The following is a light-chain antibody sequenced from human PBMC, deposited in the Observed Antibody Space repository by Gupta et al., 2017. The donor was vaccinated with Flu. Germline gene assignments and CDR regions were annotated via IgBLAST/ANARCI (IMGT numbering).Light chain of an antibody. CDR3: QQSDSTPWT. Sequence: DIQMTQSPSSLSTSVGDRVTITFRASQSISSYLNWYQQKPGKAPKLLIYAASRVQSGVPSRFSGSGSGTDFTLTISRLQPEDFATYYCQQSDSTPWTFGQGTKVEIK. CDR2: AAS. V-gene: IGKV1-39*01. J-gene: IGKJ1*01. CDR1: QSISSY.